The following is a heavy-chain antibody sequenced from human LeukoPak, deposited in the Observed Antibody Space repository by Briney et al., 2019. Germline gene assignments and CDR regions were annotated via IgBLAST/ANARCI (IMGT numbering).Heavy chain of an antibody. V-gene: IGHV4-34*01. Sequence: SETLSLTCAVYGGSFSGYYWSWIRQPPGKGLEWIGEINHSGSTNYNPSLKSRVTISVDTSQNQFSLKLSSVTAADTAVYYCARAYYYDSSGYYGSVRHYYGMDVWGQGTTVTVSS. J-gene: IGHJ6*02. CDR3: ARAYYYDSSGYYGSVRHYYGMDV. CDR1: GGSFSGYY. CDR2: INHSGST. D-gene: IGHD3-22*01.